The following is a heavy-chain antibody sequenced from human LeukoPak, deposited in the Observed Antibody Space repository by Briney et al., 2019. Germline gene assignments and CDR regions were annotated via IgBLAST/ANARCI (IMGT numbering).Heavy chain of an antibody. D-gene: IGHD3-3*01. CDR1: GFTFTSYA. CDR3: ARVPYYDFWSGYSIDY. J-gene: IGHJ4*02. V-gene: IGHV3-23*01. CDR2: ISGSGGTT. Sequence: GGSLRLSCVASGFTFTSYAITWVRQAPGKGLEWVSAISGSGGTTYYADSVKGRFTISRDNSKNTLYLQMNSLRAEDTAVYYCARVPYYDFWSGYSIDYWGQGTLVTVSS.